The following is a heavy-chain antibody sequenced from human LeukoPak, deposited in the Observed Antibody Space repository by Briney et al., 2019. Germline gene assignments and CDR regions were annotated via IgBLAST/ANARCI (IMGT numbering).Heavy chain of an antibody. CDR3: ARGTRYSSSWDTDAFDY. D-gene: IGHD6-13*01. J-gene: IGHJ4*02. CDR2: IYHSGST. Sequence: SETLSLTCTVSGYSISSGYYWGWIRQPPGKGLEWIGSIYHSGSTYYNPPLKSRVTISVDTSKNQFSLKLSSVTAADTAVYYCARGTRYSSSWDTDAFDYWGQGTLVTVSS. V-gene: IGHV4-38-2*02. CDR1: GYSISSGYY.